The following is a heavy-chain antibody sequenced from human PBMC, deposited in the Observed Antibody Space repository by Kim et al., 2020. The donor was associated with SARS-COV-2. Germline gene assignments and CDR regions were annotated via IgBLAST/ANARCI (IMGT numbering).Heavy chain of an antibody. D-gene: IGHD6-19*01. CDR2: IDPLDSDN. V-gene: IGHV5-10-1*01. CDR3: ARLAPAGRFH. Sequence: GESLKISCKGSGYSFTSYWITWVRQVPGKGLEWMGDIDPLDSDNNYSPSFQGHVTISSDKSISTAYLQWSSLEASDTAMYYCARLAPAGRFHWGQGTPVT. CDR1: GYSFTSYW. J-gene: IGHJ4*02.